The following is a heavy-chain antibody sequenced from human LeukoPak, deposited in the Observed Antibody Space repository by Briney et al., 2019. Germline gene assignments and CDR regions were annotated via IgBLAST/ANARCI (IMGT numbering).Heavy chain of an antibody. CDR2: IKSRTDGGTT. D-gene: IGHD6-13*01. V-gene: IGHV3-15*01. J-gene: IGHJ2*01. CDR1: GFTFSNAW. Sequence: PGGSLRLSCAASGFTFSNAWMSWVRQAPGKGLAWVGHIKSRTDGGTTDYAAPVKGRFTISRDDSKNTLYLQMNSLKTEDTAVYYCATVPRSSWNWYFDLWGRGTLVTVSS. CDR3: ATVPRSSWNWYFDL.